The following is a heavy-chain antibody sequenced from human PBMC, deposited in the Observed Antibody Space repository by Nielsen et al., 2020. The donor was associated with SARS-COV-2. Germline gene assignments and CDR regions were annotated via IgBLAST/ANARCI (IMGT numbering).Heavy chain of an antibody. CDR1: GFTFSSYW. V-gene: IGHV3-7*01. D-gene: IGHD6-13*01. Sequence: GESVKISCAASGFTFSSYWMRWVRQALGKGLEWVANIKQDGSEKYYVDSVKGRFTISRDNAKNSLYLQMNSLRAEDTAVYYCARGPQDEEQLVLDYGMDVWGQGTTVTVSS. CDR3: ARGPQDEEQLVLDYGMDV. CDR2: IKQDGSEK. J-gene: IGHJ6*02.